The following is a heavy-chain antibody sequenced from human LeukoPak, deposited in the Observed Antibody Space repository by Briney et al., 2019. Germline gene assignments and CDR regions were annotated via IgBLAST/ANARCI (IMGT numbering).Heavy chain of an antibody. J-gene: IGHJ4*02. CDR1: GFTFSSYA. CDR3: AKGYYDILTGLQY. V-gene: IGHV3-23*01. D-gene: IGHD3-9*01. CDR2: ISGSGGIT. Sequence: GGSLRLSCAASGFTFSSYAMNWVRQAPGRGLEWVTTISGSGGITYYADSVKGRFTISRDNSKNTLYLQMSSLRAEDTAVYFCAKGYYDILTGLQYWGQGTLVIVSS.